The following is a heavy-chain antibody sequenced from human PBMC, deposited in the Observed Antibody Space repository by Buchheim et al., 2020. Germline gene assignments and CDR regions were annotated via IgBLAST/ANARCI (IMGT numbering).Heavy chain of an antibody. D-gene: IGHD6-13*01. V-gene: IGHV3-23*01. J-gene: IGHJ4*02. CDR2: ISASGNST. CDR1: GFPFSIYA. Sequence: EVHLLESGGGLVQPGGSLRLSCAASGFPFSIYAMSWVRQAPGKGLEWVSSISASGNSTHYADSVKGRFTISRANSKNTLYLQMHSLGAEDTALYYCAKSVSSWYLVYFDYWGQGTL. CDR3: AKSVSSWYLVYFDY.